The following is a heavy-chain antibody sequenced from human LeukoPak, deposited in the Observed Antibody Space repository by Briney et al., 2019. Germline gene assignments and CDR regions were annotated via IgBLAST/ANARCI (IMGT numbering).Heavy chain of an antibody. CDR1: GLTFSSYS. V-gene: IGHV3-48*02. D-gene: IGHD3-22*01. CDR3: ARDRNQYDSSGYGFQH. J-gene: IGHJ1*01. CDR2: ISSSSDTK. Sequence: GGSLRLSCAASGLTFSSYSMNWVRQAPGQGLEWVSYISSSSDTKYYADSVKGRFTISRDNAKNPLYLHMNSLRDEDTAVYYCARDRNQYDSSGYGFQHWGQGTLVTVSS.